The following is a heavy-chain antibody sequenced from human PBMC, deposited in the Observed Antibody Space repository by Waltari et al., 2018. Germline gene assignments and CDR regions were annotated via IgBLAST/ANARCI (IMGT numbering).Heavy chain of an antibody. CDR1: GGSISTSSYY. V-gene: IGHV4-39*01. CDR3: ARHVGEATTFDY. J-gene: IGHJ4*02. D-gene: IGHD1-26*01. Sequence: QLQLQESGPGLVKPSVTLSLTCSVSGGSISTSSYYWGWIRQPPGKGLEWIGSIHYSGSTYYNPSLKSRVTISVDTSKNQFSLRLTSVTAADTAVYYCARHVGEATTFDYWGQGTLVTVSS. CDR2: IHYSGST.